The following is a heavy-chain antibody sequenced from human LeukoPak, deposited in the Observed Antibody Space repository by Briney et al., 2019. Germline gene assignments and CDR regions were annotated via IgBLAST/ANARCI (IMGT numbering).Heavy chain of an antibody. J-gene: IGHJ4*02. Sequence: PSETLSLTCTVSGGSISSSSYYWGWIRQPPGKGLEWIGSIYYSGSTYYNPSLKSRVTISVDTSKNQFSLKLSSVTAADTAVYYCASVVWWGAYYFDYWGQGTLVTVSS. V-gene: IGHV4-39*01. CDR1: GGSISSSSYY. D-gene: IGHD1-26*01. CDR3: ASVVWWGAYYFDY. CDR2: IYYSGST.